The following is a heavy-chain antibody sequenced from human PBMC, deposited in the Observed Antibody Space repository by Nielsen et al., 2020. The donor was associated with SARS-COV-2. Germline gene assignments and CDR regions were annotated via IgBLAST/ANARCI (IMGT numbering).Heavy chain of an antibody. CDR2: ISYDGSNK. J-gene: IGHJ4*02. Sequence: GESLKISCAASGFTFSSYGIHWVRQAPGKGLEWVAAISYDGSNKYYADSVKGRFTISRDNSKNTLYLQMNSLRAEDTAIYYCAKGTVLDYWGQGTLVTVSS. CDR1: GFTFSSYG. D-gene: IGHD1-1*01. V-gene: IGHV3-30*18. CDR3: AKGTVLDY.